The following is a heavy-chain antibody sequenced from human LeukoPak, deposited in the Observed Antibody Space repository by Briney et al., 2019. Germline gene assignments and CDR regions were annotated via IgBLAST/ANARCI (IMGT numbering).Heavy chain of an antibody. J-gene: IGHJ4*02. CDR1: GFTFTNYW. CDR3: AKSGGFFDT. CDR2: IGQDGTDK. V-gene: IGHV3-7*01. Sequence: GESLRLSCAVSGFTFTNYWMTWVRQAPGKGLEWVANIGQDGTDKYYVDSVVGRFTISRDNAQNLLYLHMNSLRAEDTGVYHCAKSGGFFDTWGQGTLVTVSS. D-gene: IGHD1-26*01.